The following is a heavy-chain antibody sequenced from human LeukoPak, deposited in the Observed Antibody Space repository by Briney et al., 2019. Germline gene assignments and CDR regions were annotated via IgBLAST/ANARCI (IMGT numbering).Heavy chain of an antibody. Sequence: SETLSLTCSVSGGSISSYYWSWIRQPPGKGLEWIGYIDHTGSTNYNPSLNSRVTISRDTSKNHFSLELSSVTAADTAVYFCARGRVSSSSWHSTYYYYFYMDVWGKGTTVTVSS. D-gene: IGHD6-13*01. J-gene: IGHJ6*03. CDR1: GGSISSYY. CDR3: ARGRVSSSSWHSTYYYYFYMDV. CDR2: IDHTGST. V-gene: IGHV4-59*01.